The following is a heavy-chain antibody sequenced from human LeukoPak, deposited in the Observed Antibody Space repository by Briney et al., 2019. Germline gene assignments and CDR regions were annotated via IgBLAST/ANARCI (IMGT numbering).Heavy chain of an antibody. J-gene: IGHJ2*01. D-gene: IGHD6-13*01. V-gene: IGHV4-59*01. CDR3: ARGWGYFDL. CDR2: FYYTGST. CDR1: GGS. Sequence: SETLSLTCTVSGGSWSWIRQPPGKGLEWIGYFYYTGSTNYNPSLKSRVTMSLDASKNQFSLKLSSVTAADTAMYYCARGWGYFDLWGRGTLATVSS.